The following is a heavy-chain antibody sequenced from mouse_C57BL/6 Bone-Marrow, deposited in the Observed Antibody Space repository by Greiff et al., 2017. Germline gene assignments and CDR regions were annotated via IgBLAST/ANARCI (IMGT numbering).Heavy chain of an antibody. CDR1: GFSLTSYG. V-gene: IGHV2-2*01. D-gene: IGHD1-1*02. Sequence: VKLMESGPGLVQPSQSLSITCTVSGFSLTSYGVHWVRQSPGKGLEWLGVLWSGGSTDYNAAFISRLSISKDNSKSQVFFKMNSLQADDTAIYYCARDYGYYAMDYWGQGTSVTVSS. CDR3: ARDYGYYAMDY. CDR2: LWSGGST. J-gene: IGHJ4*01.